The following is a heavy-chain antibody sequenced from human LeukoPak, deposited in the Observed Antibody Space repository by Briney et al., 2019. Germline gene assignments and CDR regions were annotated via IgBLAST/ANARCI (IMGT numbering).Heavy chain of an antibody. Sequence: GGSLRLSCAASGFTFSSYAMSWVRQAPGKGLEWVSAISGSGGSTYYADSVKGRFTISRDNSKNTLYLQMNSLRAEDTAVYYCAKGEGGSSWYMTNYYYYYMDVWGKGTTVTVSS. V-gene: IGHV3-23*01. J-gene: IGHJ6*03. CDR3: AKGEGGSSWYMTNYYYYYMDV. CDR1: GFTFSSYA. CDR2: ISGSGGST. D-gene: IGHD6-13*01.